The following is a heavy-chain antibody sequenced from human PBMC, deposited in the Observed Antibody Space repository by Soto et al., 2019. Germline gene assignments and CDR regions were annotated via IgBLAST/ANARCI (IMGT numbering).Heavy chain of an antibody. CDR1: GYTFTSDA. J-gene: IGHJ6*03. Sequence: LVKVYCKASGYTFTSDAVHCVSKAHGQRLEWMGWINAGNGNTKYSQKFQGRVTITRDTSASTAYMELSSLRSEDTAVYYCARARGDCSGGSCYSGFYYYDLDVWGKGTTVTVS. CDR2: INAGNGNT. V-gene: IGHV1-3*01. D-gene: IGHD2-15*01. CDR3: ARARGDCSGGSCYSGFYYYDLDV.